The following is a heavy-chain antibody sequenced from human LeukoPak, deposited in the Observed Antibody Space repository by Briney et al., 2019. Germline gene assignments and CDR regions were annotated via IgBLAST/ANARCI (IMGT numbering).Heavy chain of an antibody. D-gene: IGHD2-15*01. Sequence: ASVKVSCKASGYMFNIHFMHWVRQAPGQGLEWMAVINPSGDSTTYAQKFQGRFTMTRDTSTSTDYMDLSNLTSEDTAVYYCARDKRGALDYWGQGTQVTVSS. J-gene: IGHJ4*02. CDR3: ARDKRGALDY. CDR2: INPSGDST. V-gene: IGHV1-46*02. CDR1: GYMFNIHF.